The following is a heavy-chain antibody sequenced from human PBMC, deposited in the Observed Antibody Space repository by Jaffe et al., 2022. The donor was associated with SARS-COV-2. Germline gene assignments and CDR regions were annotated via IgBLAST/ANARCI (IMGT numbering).Heavy chain of an antibody. CDR3: ARGHVATHLYYFDY. V-gene: IGHV3-33*01. J-gene: IGHJ4*02. D-gene: IGHD5-12*01. CDR1: GFTFSSYG. CDR2: IWYDGSNK. Sequence: QVQLVESGGGVVQPGRSLRLSCAASGFTFSSYGMHWVRQAPGKGLEWVAVIWYDGSNKYYADSVKGRFTISRDNSKNTLYLQMNSLRAEDTAVYYCARGHVATHLYYFDYWGQGTLVTVSS.